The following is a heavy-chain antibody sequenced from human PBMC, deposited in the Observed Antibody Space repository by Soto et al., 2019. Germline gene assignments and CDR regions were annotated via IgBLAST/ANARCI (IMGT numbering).Heavy chain of an antibody. CDR2: ISNDGSDT. V-gene: IGHV3-74*01. J-gene: IGHJ4*01. D-gene: IGHD4-4*01. Sequence: EVQLVESGGGLVQPGGSLRLSCAASGLPFGDNWMHWVRQAPGKGLVWVSRISNDGSDTTYADSVRSRFTVSRDNAKNTLYLQMNSLRAEDTAVYYCAIDSYSSATHWGHGTLVTVSS. CDR1: GLPFGDNW. CDR3: AIDSYSSATH.